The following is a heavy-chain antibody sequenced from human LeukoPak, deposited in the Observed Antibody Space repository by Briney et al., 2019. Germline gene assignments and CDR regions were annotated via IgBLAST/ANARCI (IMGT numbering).Heavy chain of an antibody. CDR3: ARAEYSSCWYFDY. CDR2: INPNSGGT. J-gene: IGHJ4*02. D-gene: IGHD6-19*01. CDR1: GYTFTGYY. V-gene: IGHV1-2*02. Sequence: ASVKVSCKASGYTFTGYYMHWVRQAPGQGLEWMGWINPNSGGTNYAQKFQGRVTMTRDTSISTAYMELSRLRSDDTAVYYCARAEYSSCWYFDYWGQGTLVTVSS.